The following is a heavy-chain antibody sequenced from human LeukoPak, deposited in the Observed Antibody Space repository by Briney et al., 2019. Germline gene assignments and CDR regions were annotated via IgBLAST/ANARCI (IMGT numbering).Heavy chain of an antibody. CDR2: IYTSGST. V-gene: IGHV4-4*07. Sequence: SETLSLTCTVSGVFISSYYWSRIRQPAGKGLEWIGRIYTSGSTNYNPSLKSRVTMSVDTSKNQFSLKLSSVTAADTAVYYCARDRYSSGSAFDPWGQGTLVTVSS. CDR1: GVFISSYY. CDR3: ARDRYSSGSAFDP. J-gene: IGHJ5*02. D-gene: IGHD6-19*01.